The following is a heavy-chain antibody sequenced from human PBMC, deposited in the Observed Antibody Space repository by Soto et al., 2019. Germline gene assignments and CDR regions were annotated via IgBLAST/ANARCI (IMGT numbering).Heavy chain of an antibody. D-gene: IGHD5-12*01. CDR2: INHSGST. CDR1: GGSFSGYY. CDR3: ARDVRRAGGYDLFDY. J-gene: IGHJ4*02. V-gene: IGHV4-34*09. Sequence: PSETLSLTCAVYGGSFSGYYWSWIRQPPGKGLEWIGEINHSGSTNYNPSLKSRVTISVDTSKNQFSLKLSSVTAADTAVYYCARDVRRAGGYDLFDYWGQGTLVTVSS.